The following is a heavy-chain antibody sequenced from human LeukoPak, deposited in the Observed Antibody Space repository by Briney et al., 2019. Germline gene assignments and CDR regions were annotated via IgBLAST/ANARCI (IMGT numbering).Heavy chain of an antibody. J-gene: IGHJ4*02. CDR3: AKERTQTTSFDY. Sequence: GGSLRLSCAAAGFTFSTYPMNWVRQAPGKGLEWVSTISGSGGSTYYADSVKGRFTISRDNSKNTLYLQMNRLRADDTAIYYCAKERTQTTSFDYWGQGTLVTVSS. CDR2: ISGSGGST. D-gene: IGHD2/OR15-2a*01. V-gene: IGHV3-23*01. CDR1: GFTFSTYP.